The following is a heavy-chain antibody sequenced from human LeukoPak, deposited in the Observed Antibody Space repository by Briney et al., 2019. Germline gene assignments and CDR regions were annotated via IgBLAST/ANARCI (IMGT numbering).Heavy chain of an antibody. CDR1: GFTFSSYS. J-gene: IGHJ6*02. CDR2: ISSSSSTI. V-gene: IGHV3-48*01. D-gene: IGHD1-14*01. CDR3: ANMAAEYYYYGMDV. Sequence: GGSLRLSCAASGFTFSSYSMNWVRQAPGKGLEWVSYISSSSSTIYYADSVKGRFTISRDNAKNSLYLQMNSLRAEDTAVYYCANMAAEYYYYGMDVWGQGTTVTVSS.